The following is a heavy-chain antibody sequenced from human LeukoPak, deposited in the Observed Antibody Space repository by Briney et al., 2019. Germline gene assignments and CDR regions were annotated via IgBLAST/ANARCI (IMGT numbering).Heavy chain of an antibody. Sequence: GGSLRLSCAASGFTFSSYEMNWVRPAPGKGLEWVSYISVGGGTIYYADSVKGRFTISRDNAKQSLYLQMNSLRAEDTAVYYCARGTLYYGSESYDYWGQGTLVIVSS. V-gene: IGHV3-48*03. CDR3: ARGTLYYGSESYDY. CDR2: ISVGGGTI. J-gene: IGHJ4*02. CDR1: GFTFSSYE. D-gene: IGHD3-10*01.